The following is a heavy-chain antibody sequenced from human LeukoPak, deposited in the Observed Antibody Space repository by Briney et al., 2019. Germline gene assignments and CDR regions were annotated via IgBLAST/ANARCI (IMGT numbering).Heavy chain of an antibody. Sequence: GGSLRLSCAASGFTFSGSAMHWVRQASGKGLEWVGRIRGKANSYATAYAASVKGRFTISRDDSKNTAYLQMNSLKTEDTAVYYCTTSMVVVAATIERYWGQGTLVTVSS. CDR1: GFTFSGSA. D-gene: IGHD2-15*01. J-gene: IGHJ4*02. V-gene: IGHV3-73*01. CDR2: IRGKANSYAT. CDR3: TTSMVVVAATIERY.